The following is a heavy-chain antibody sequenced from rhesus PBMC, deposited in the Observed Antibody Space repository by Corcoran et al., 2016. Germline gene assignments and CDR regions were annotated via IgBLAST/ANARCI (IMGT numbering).Heavy chain of an antibody. J-gene: IGHJ2*01. D-gene: IGHD4-23*01. Sequence: QVQLQESGPGLVKPSETLSLTCAVSGYSIISAYGWSWLRQPPGKGLEWIGSICGRSGSTNYNPSLKSRDTISKDTSKNQCSLKLSSVTAADTAVYYCAREEYRNWYFDRWGPGTPISISS. CDR1: GYSIISAYG. CDR3: AREEYRNWYFDR. V-gene: IGHV4-127*01. CDR2: ICGRSGST.